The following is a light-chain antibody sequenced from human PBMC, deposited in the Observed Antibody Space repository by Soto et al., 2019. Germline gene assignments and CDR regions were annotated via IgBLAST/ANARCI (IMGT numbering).Light chain of an antibody. CDR2: GAS. J-gene: IGKJ1*01. CDR1: QSVSSSY. CDR3: QQYGSSPGT. V-gene: IGKV3-20*01. Sequence: EIVLTQSPGTLSLSPRERATLSCRASQSVSSSYLAWYRQKPGQAPRLLIYGASSRAIGIPDRFSGSGSGTDFTLTITRLEPEDFAVYYCQQYGSSPGTFGQGTKVDIK.